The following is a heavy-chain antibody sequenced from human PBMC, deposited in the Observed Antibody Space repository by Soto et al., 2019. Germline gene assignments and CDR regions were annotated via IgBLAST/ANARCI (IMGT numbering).Heavy chain of an antibody. V-gene: IGHV3-21*01. CDR2: ISSSSSYI. D-gene: IGHD6-6*01. J-gene: IGHJ4*02. Sequence: TGWSLRLSCVASGFMFTKSTMNWVRQAPGKGLEWVSSISSSSSYIYYADSVKGRFTISRDNAKNSLYLQMNSLRAEDTAVYCLGSDVYSSYPSGQPGAYWGQGTLVTVSS. CDR3: GSDVYSSYPSGQPGAY. CDR1: GFMFTKST.